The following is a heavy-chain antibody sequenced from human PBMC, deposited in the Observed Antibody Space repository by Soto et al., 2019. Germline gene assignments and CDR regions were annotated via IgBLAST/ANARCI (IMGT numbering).Heavy chain of an antibody. CDR3: SRAGYFDS. D-gene: IGHD6-13*01. Sequence: QVQLQQWGAGLLKPSETLSLTCVVYGGSFSGYFWSWIRQSPGRGLEWIGEINHSGRTNYNPSLKSRVSISVDTSNNQFSLKMSTVTAADTAVYYCSRAGYFDSWGQGTLVTVSS. J-gene: IGHJ4*02. V-gene: IGHV4-34*01. CDR1: GGSFSGYF. CDR2: INHSGRT.